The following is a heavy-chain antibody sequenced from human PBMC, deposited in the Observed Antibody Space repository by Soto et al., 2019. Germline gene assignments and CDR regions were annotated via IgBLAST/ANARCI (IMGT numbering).Heavy chain of an antibody. CDR2: IIPVLGTP. CDR3: ASAAGLDHLLNYYGLNV. V-gene: IGHV1-69*01. Sequence: QVLLVQSSAEVKKPGSSVKVSCKASGGTFTSTAFSWVRQAPGQGLEWMGGIIPVLGTPNYAQKFQARLTVTADASTTTGHMELSSLRSDDTAVYYCASAAGLDHLLNYYGLNVWGQGTTVTVSS. CDR1: GGTFTSTA. J-gene: IGHJ6*02. D-gene: IGHD6-13*01.